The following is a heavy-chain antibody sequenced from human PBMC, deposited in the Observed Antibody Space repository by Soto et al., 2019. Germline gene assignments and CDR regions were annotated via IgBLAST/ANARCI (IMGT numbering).Heavy chain of an antibody. J-gene: IGHJ6*02. V-gene: IGHV3-9*01. CDR1: GFTFDDYA. D-gene: IGHD3-10*01. Sequence: GGSLRLSCAASGFTFDDYAMHWVRQAPGKGLEWVSVISWNSNNIGYADSVRGRFTISRDNSKNTLYLQMNSLRAEDTAVYYCARDQGFGELYYYYYYGMDVWGQGTTVTVSS. CDR3: ARDQGFGELYYYYYYGMDV. CDR2: ISWNSNNI.